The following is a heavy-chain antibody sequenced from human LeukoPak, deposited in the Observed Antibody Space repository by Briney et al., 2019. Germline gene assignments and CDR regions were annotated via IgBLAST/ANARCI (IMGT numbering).Heavy chain of an antibody. CDR3: ARGGNEVVADAEYFQH. CDR1: GYTFTSYG. J-gene: IGHJ1*01. Sequence: GASVKVSCKASGYTFTSYGISWVRQAPGQGLEWMGWISAYNGNTNYAQKLQGRVTMTTDTSTSTAYMELRSLGSDDTAVYYCARGGNEVVADAEYFQHWGQGTLVTVSS. CDR2: ISAYNGNT. V-gene: IGHV1-18*01. D-gene: IGHD3-22*01.